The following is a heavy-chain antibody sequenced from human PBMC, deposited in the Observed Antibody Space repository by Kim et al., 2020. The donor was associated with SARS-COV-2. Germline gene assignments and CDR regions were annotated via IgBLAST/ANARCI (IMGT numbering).Heavy chain of an antibody. V-gene: IGHV3-15*01. CDR3: TTAPGGTMVRGVIEDY. D-gene: IGHD3-10*01. CDR2: IKSKTDGGAT. J-gene: IGHJ4*02. Sequence: GGSLRLSCAASGFTFSNAWMSWVRQAPGKGLEWVGRIKSKTDGGATDYAAPVKGRFTISRDDSKNTLYLQMNSLKTEDTAMYYCTTAPGGTMVRGVIEDYWGQGTLVTVSS. CDR1: GFTFSNAW.